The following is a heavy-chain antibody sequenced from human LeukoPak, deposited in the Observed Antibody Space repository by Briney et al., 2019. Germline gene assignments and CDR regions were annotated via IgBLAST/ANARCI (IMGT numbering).Heavy chain of an antibody. Sequence: SQTLSLTCTVSGGSISSGSYYWSWIRQPAGKGLEWIGRIYTSGSTNYNPSLKSRVTISVDTSKNRFSRKLSSVTAADTAVYYCARSGGGTYYYDSSGTNYFDYWGQGTLVTVSS. CDR3: ARSGGGTYYYDSSGTNYFDY. CDR2: IYTSGST. J-gene: IGHJ4*02. D-gene: IGHD3-22*01. CDR1: GGSISSGSYY. V-gene: IGHV4-61*02.